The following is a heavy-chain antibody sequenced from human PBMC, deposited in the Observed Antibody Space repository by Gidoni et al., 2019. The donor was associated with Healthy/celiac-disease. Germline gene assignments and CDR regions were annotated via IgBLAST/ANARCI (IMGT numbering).Heavy chain of an antibody. CDR1: GFTFSRSA. CDR3: TRSDYDILTGSFDY. CDR2: IRSKANSYAT. D-gene: IGHD3-9*01. J-gene: IGHJ4*02. V-gene: IGHV3-73*02. Sequence: EVQLVESGGGLVQPGGSLKLSCAASGFTFSRSAMHWVRQASGKGLEWVGRIRSKANSYATAYAASVKGRFTISRDDSKNTAYLQMNSLKTEDTAVYYCTRSDYDILTGSFDYWGQGTLVTVSS.